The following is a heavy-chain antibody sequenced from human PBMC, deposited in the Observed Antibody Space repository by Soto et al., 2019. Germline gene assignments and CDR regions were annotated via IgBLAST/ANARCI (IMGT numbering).Heavy chain of an antibody. CDR2: IKQDGSEK. CDR3: ARGAVAGFN. D-gene: IGHD6-19*01. V-gene: IGHV3-7*01. Sequence: GGSLRLSCAASGFSFSGHWMSWVRQAPGKGLEWVANIKQDGSEKYYVDSVKGRFTISRDNAKNSLYLQVNSLRVEDTAVYYCARGAVAGFNWGQGTLVTVSS. CDR1: GFSFSGHW. J-gene: IGHJ4*02.